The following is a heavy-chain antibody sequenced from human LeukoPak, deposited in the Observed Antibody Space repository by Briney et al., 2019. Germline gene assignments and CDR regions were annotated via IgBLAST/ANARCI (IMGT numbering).Heavy chain of an antibody. CDR2: ISGSGGRP. Sequence: PGGSLRLSCAASGFTFSSCAMGWVHQAPGKGLEWVSAISGSGGRPYYADSVKGRFTISRDNSKNTLYLQMNSLRAEDTAVYYCARHPEPGYCSSTSCHESYFDYWGQGTLVTVSS. J-gene: IGHJ4*02. CDR3: ARHPEPGYCSSTSCHESYFDY. V-gene: IGHV3-23*01. D-gene: IGHD2-2*01. CDR1: GFTFSSCA.